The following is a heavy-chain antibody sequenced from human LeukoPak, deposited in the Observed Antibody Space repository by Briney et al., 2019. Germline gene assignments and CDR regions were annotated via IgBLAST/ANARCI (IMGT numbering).Heavy chain of an antibody. V-gene: IGHV3-7*01. Sequence: GGSLRLSCVDSGFTFSSSWMSWVRQAPGKGLEWVANVNQDGSQQDYVDSVKGRFTISRDNAKNSLYLQMNSLRVEDTAVYYCARDRGEAVAGGGSWGQGTLVTVSS. J-gene: IGHJ5*02. CDR1: GFTFSSSW. CDR3: ARDRGEAVAGGGS. CDR2: VNQDGSQQ. D-gene: IGHD6-19*01.